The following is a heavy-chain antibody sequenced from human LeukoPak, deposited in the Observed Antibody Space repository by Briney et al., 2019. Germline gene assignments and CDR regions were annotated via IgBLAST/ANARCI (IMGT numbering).Heavy chain of an antibody. V-gene: IGHV4-39*07. J-gene: IGHJ2*01. CDR3: ARGRTTGTAGGFDL. CDR2: TYYSGTT. D-gene: IGHD1-1*01. Sequence: SETLSLTCTVSGGSISSNSYYWGWIRQPPGKGLEWIGSTYYSGTTYYNPSLKSRVTISVDTSKNQFSLKLNSVTAADTAVYYCARGRTTGTAGGFDLWGRGTLVTVSS. CDR1: GGSISSNSYY.